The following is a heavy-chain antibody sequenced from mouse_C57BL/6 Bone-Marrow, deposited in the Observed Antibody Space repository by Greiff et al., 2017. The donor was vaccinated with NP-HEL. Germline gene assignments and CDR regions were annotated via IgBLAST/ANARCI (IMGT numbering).Heavy chain of an antibody. D-gene: IGHD1-1*01. CDR2: MYPGNGST. CDR3: ARVITDCFDY. CDR1: GYTFTSYW. J-gene: IGHJ2*01. Sequence: QVQLKQPGAELVKPGASVKMSCKASGYTFTSYWITWVKQRPGQGLEWIGAMYPGNGSTNYNEKFKSKATCTVDTSSSTAYMQLSSLTSEDAAVYVCARVITDCFDYWGQGTMVTVSS. V-gene: IGHV1-55*01.